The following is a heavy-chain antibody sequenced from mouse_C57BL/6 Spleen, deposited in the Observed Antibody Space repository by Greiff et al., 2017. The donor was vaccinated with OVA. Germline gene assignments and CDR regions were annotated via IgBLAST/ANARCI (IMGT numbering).Heavy chain of an antibody. Sequence: VQLQQSGPGLVQPSQSLSITCTVSGFSLTSYGVHWVRQSPGKGLEWLGVIWRGGSTDYNAAFMSRLSITKDNSKSQVFFKMNSLQADDTAIYYCAKKSSNHEDYYAMDYWGQGTSVTVSS. V-gene: IGHV2-5*01. CDR3: AKKSSNHEDYYAMDY. J-gene: IGHJ4*01. CDR1: GFSLTSYG. CDR2: IWRGGST. D-gene: IGHD2-5*01.